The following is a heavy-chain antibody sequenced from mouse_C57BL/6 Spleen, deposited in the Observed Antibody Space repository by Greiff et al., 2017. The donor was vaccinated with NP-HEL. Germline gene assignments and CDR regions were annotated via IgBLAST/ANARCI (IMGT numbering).Heavy chain of an antibody. Sequence: VPLRQPGAELVTPGASVKLSCKASGYTFPSYWMPWVKQRPGPGLAWIGMIHPNSGSTIYNEKFTIKATLTVDKSSSTAYMQLSSLTSEHSAVYYCARTTTGTFAYWGQGTLVTVSA. CDR3: ARTTTGTFAY. V-gene: IGHV1-64*01. CDR1: GYTFPSYW. CDR2: IHPNSGST. D-gene: IGHD4-1*02. J-gene: IGHJ3*01.